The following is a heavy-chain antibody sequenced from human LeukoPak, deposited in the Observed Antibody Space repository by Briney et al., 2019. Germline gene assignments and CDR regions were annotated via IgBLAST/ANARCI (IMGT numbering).Heavy chain of an antibody. V-gene: IGHV1-24*01. CDR2: FDPEDGET. CDR1: GYTLTELS. CDR3: ATDPIVGATFHFDY. D-gene: IGHD1-26*01. Sequence: ASVKVSCKVSGYTLTELSMHWVRQAPGKGLEWMGGFDPEDGETIYAQKFQGRVTMTEDTSTDTAYMELSSLRSEHAAVYYCATDPIVGATFHFDYWGQGTLVTVSS. J-gene: IGHJ4*02.